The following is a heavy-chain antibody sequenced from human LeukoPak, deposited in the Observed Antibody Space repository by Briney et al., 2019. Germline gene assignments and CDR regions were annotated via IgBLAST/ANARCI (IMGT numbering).Heavy chain of an antibody. J-gene: IGHJ3*02. Sequence: SESPSLTCTVSGGSISSYYWSWIRQPPGKGLEWIGYIYYSGSTNYNPSLKSRVTISVDTSKNQFSLKLSSVTAADTAVYYCARVWAGTTIDIWGQGTMVTVSS. CDR3: ARVWAGTTIDI. V-gene: IGHV4-59*01. D-gene: IGHD1/OR15-1a*01. CDR1: GGSISSYY. CDR2: IYYSGST.